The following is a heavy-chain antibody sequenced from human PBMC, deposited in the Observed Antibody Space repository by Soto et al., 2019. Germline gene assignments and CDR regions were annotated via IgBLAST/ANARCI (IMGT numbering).Heavy chain of an antibody. D-gene: IGHD2-21*01. CDR2: IYQRGST. CDR1: GYSISSGYY. Sequence: KTSETLSLTCAVSGYSISSGYYGGWIRQTPGKGLEWIGSIYQRGSTFYNPSLKSRVTISVDTSKNQLSLKLRSVTAADTAIYYCARVGDVEEHYFDYWGQGTLVTVSS. V-gene: IGHV4-38-2*01. J-gene: IGHJ4*02. CDR3: ARVGDVEEHYFDY.